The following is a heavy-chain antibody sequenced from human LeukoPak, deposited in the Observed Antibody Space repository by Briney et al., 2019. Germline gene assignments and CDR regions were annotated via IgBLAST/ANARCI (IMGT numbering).Heavy chain of an antibody. CDR3: ARGGYCSSTSCYGFFTHWFHP. D-gene: IGHD2-2*01. J-gene: IGHJ5*02. CDR2: INTNTGNP. Sequence: ASVTVSCKGSGYTFTSYAMNWVRQATGQGLEWMGWINTNTGNPTYAQGFPGRFVFSLDTSVSTAYLQISSLKAEDTAVYYCARGGYCSSTSCYGFFTHWFHPWGQGTLLPVSS. CDR1: GYTFTSYA. V-gene: IGHV7-4-1*02.